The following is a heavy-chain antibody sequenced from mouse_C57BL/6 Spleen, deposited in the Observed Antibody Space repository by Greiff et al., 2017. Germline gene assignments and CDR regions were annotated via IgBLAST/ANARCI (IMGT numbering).Heavy chain of an antibody. CDR3: SRVYKNAMDY. CDR2: IRNKANGYTT. V-gene: IGHV7-3*01. Sequence: EVQLVESGGGLVQPGGSLSLSCAASGFTFTDYYMSWVRQPPGKALEWLGFIRNKANGYTTEYSASVKGLFTISRDNSQSILYLQMNALRAEDSATYYCSRVYKNAMDYWGQGTSVTVSS. D-gene: IGHD1-3*01. J-gene: IGHJ4*01. CDR1: GFTFTDYY.